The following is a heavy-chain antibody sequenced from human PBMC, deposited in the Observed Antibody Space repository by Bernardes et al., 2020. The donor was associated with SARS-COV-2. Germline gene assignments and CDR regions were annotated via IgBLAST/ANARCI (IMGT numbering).Heavy chain of an antibody. Sequence: SETLSLTCSVSGGSISDTSYYWGWIRQPPGKGLEWIGSVYSSGTTYYNPSLKSRVTISINTSKNQFSLNLTSVTAADTAVYYCARRDYFDCWGQGTLVTVSS. J-gene: IGHJ4*02. CDR3: ARRDYFDC. V-gene: IGHV4-39*01. CDR2: VYSSGTT. CDR1: GGSISDTSYY.